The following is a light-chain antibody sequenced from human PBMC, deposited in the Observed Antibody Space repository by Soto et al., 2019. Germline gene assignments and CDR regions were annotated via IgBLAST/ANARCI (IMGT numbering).Light chain of an antibody. CDR2: EVS. J-gene: IGLJ1*01. V-gene: IGLV2-18*02. CDR3: SSYTSSSTYV. Sequence: QYVLTQPPSVSGSPGQSVTISCTGTSSDVGSYNRVSWYQQPPGTAPKLMIYEVSHRPSGVPDRFSGSKSGNTASLTISGLQAEDEADYYCSSYTSSSTYVFGTGTKVTVL. CDR1: SSDVGSYNR.